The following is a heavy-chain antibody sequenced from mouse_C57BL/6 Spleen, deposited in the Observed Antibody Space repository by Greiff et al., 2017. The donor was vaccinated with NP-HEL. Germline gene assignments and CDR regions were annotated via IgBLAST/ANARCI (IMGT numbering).Heavy chain of an antibody. CDR3: ARGYDGYYAMDY. V-gene: IGHV5-6*01. J-gene: IGHJ4*01. D-gene: IGHD2-2*01. Sequence: EVKLMESGGDLVKPGGSLKLSCAASGFTFSSYGMSWVRQTPDKRLEWVATISSGGSYTYYPDSVQGRFTISRDNAKNTLYLQMSSLKSEDTAMDYCARGYDGYYAMDYWGQGTSVTVSS. CDR2: ISSGGSYT. CDR1: GFTFSSYG.